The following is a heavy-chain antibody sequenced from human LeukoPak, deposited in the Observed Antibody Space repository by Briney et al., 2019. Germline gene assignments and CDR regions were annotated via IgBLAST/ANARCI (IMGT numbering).Heavy chain of an antibody. CDR3: AKSMYSSSWSDAFDI. Sequence: GSLRLSCAASGFTFSSYAMSWVRQAPGKGLEWASAISGSGGSTYYADSVKGRFTISRDNSKNTLYLQMNSLRAEDTAVYYCAKSMYSSSWSDAFDIWGQGTMVTVSS. CDR1: GFTFSSYA. V-gene: IGHV3-23*01. J-gene: IGHJ3*02. D-gene: IGHD6-13*01. CDR2: ISGSGGST.